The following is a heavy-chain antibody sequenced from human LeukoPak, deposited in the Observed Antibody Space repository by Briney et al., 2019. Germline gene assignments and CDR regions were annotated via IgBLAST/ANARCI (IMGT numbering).Heavy chain of an antibody. CDR2: IYSGGST. Sequence: GGSLRLSCAASGFTVSYNYVSWVRQAPGKGLEWVSVIYSGGSTYYADSVKGRFIISRDNSKNMLYLQMNSLRAEDTAVYHCVRGLSGSSSPLYPFDSWGQGALVTVSS. CDR3: VRGLSGSSSPLYPFDS. D-gene: IGHD6-6*01. CDR1: GFTVSYNY. J-gene: IGHJ4*02. V-gene: IGHV3-66*01.